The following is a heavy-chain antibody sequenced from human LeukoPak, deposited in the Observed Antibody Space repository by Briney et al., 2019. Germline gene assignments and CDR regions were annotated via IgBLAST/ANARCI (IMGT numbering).Heavy chain of an antibody. Sequence: GGSLRLSCAASGFTFSNYWVSWVRQAPGKGLEWVSAISGSGGSTYYADSVKGRFTISRDNSKNTLYLQMNSLRAEDTAVYYCAKDLLRDYYGSGSSRYWGQGTLVTVSS. CDR2: ISGSGGST. D-gene: IGHD3-10*01. J-gene: IGHJ4*02. V-gene: IGHV3-23*01. CDR1: GFTFSNYW. CDR3: AKDLLRDYYGSGSSRY.